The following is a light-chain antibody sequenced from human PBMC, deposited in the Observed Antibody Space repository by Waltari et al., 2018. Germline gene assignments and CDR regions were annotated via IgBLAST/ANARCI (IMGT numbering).Light chain of an antibody. CDR3: LLYYGAWV. Sequence: QTVVTQEPSLTVSPGGTVTLTCASSTGAVTTHYYPNWFQQKPGQAPRALIYSTNTKHSWTPARFSGSLLGGKAVLTLSGVQPEDEAEYYCLLYYGAWVFGGGTKLTVL. CDR1: TGAVTTHYY. J-gene: IGLJ3*02. CDR2: STN. V-gene: IGLV7-43*01.